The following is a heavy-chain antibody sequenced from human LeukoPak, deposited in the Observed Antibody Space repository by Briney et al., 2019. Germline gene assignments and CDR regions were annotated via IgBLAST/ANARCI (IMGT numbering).Heavy chain of an antibody. J-gene: IGHJ5*02. CDR3: VSFYGSGCWWFEP. CDR1: GYSITSYW. D-gene: IGHD3-10*01. CDR2: IYPGDSDN. Sequence: GEFLKICCNGSGYSITSYWIGWVQPMPGEGLEWMCIIYPGDSDNRYSPSFQGQVTTSANKSISPAYQKRSSLKAADAAMYYCVSFYGSGCWWFEPWGQGTLVTVSS. V-gene: IGHV5-51*07.